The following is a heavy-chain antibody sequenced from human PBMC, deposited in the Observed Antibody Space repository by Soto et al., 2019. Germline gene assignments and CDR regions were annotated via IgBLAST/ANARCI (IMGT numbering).Heavy chain of an antibody. Sequence: PGGSLRLSCVVSGFTVSSSNYMSWVRQAPGKGLEWVSVIYTGGTTYYADSVKGRFTISRDNSKNTLYLQMNSLRAEDTAVYYCDGYGYWGQGTLVTVSS. J-gene: IGHJ4*02. V-gene: IGHV3-53*01. D-gene: IGHD5-12*01. CDR1: GFTVSSSNY. CDR3: DGYGY. CDR2: IYTGGTT.